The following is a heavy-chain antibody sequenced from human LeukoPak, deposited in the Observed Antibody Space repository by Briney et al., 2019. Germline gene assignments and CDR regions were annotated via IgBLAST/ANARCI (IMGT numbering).Heavy chain of an antibody. CDR1: GYTFTGYY. D-gene: IGHD2-8*01. V-gene: IGHV1-2*06. CDR3: ARGYCTNGVCYQTNYYYYYMDV. CDR2: INPNSGGT. Sequence: ASVKVSCKASGYTFTGYYMHWARQAPGQGLEWMGRINPNSGGTNYAQKFQGRVTMTRDTSISTAYMELSRLRSDDTAVYYCARGYCTNGVCYQTNYYYYYMDVWGKGTTVTVSS. J-gene: IGHJ6*03.